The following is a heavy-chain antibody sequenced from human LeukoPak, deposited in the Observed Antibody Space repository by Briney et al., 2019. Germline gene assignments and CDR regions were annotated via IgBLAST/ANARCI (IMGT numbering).Heavy chain of an antibody. V-gene: IGHV1-18*01. CDR3: ARVSGLRYVDV. D-gene: IGHD3-9*01. J-gene: IGHJ6*04. Sequence: GASVRVSCKASDYTLNSYDISWVRQAPGQGLEWMGWISAYNGNTNYAQKLQGRVTMTTDTSTSTAYMELRSLRSDDTAVYYCARVSGLRYVDVWGKGTTVTVSS. CDR2: ISAYNGNT. CDR1: DYTLNSYD.